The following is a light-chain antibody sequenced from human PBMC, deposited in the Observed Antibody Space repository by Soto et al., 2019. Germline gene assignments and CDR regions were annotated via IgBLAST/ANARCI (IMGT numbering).Light chain of an antibody. CDR1: SSNIGAGYD. V-gene: IGLV1-40*01. CDR3: QSYDSSLSGDV. CDR2: GNS. Sequence: QSVLTQPPSVSGAPGQRVTISCTGSSSNIGAGYDVHWYQQLPGTAPKLLIYGNSNRPSGVPDRFSGSKSGTSASRAITGLQAEDEADYYGQSYDSSLSGDVFGTGTKVTVL. J-gene: IGLJ1*01.